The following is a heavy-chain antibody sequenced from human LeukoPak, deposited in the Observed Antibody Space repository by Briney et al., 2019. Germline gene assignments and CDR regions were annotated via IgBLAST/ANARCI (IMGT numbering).Heavy chain of an antibody. J-gene: IGHJ4*02. CDR2: INPNSGGT. D-gene: IGHD3-3*01. V-gene: IGHV1-2*02. CDR1: GYTFTSYG. CDR3: AREGPTQLRFLEEGGNYFDY. Sequence: ASVKVSCKASGYTFTSYGISWVRQAPGQGLEWMGWINPNSGGTNYAQKFQGRVTMTRDTSISTAYMELSRLRSDDTAVYYCAREGPTQLRFLEEGGNYFDYWGQGTLVTVSS.